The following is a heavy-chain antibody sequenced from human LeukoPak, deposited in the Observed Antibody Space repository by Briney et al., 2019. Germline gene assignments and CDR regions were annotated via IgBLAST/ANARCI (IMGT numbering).Heavy chain of an antibody. D-gene: IGHD3-22*01. CDR2: ISWNSDII. CDR1: GFKFDNYA. CDR3: AKDIGPLTYHYDTSGYSGAFDY. Sequence: AGGSLRLSCAASGFKFDNYAMHWVRQAPGKGLEWVSSISWNSDIIAYADSVKGRFTISRDNAKNSLYLQMNSLKAEDTALYYGAKDIGPLTYHYDTSGYSGAFDYWGQGTLVTVSS. J-gene: IGHJ4*02. V-gene: IGHV3-9*01.